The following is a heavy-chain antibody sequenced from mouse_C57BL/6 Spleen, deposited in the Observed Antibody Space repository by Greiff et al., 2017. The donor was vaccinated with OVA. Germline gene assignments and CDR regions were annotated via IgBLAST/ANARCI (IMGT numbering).Heavy chain of an antibody. V-gene: IGHV1-26*01. Sequence: EVQLQQSGPELVKPGASVKISCKASGYTFTDYYMNWVKQSHGKSLEWIGDINPNNGGTSYNQKFKGKATLTVDKSSSTAYMELRSLTSEDSAVYYCARAGRRVFDYWGQGTTLTVSS. CDR1: GYTFTDYY. CDR3: ARAGRRVFDY. CDR2: INPNNGGT. J-gene: IGHJ2*01.